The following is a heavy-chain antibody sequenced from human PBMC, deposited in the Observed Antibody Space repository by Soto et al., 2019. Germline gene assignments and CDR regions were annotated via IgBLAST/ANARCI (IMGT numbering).Heavy chain of an antibody. V-gene: IGHV6-1*01. D-gene: IGHD6-13*01. J-gene: IGHJ6*02. CDR1: GDSVSSNSAA. Sequence: PSQTLSLTCAISGDSVSSNSAAWNWIRQSPSRGLEWLGRTYYRSKWYNDYAVSVKSRITINPDTSKNQFSLQLNSVTPEDTAVYYCATNKQLGTSYYYYGMGVWGQGTTVTVSS. CDR2: TYYRSKWYN. CDR3: ATNKQLGTSYYYYGMGV.